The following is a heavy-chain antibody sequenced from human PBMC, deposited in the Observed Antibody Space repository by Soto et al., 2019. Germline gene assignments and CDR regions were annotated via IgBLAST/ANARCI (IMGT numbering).Heavy chain of an antibody. Sequence: GGSLRLSCAASGFTFRDYYISWSRQAPGKGLEWVSYISSSSSYTNYADSVKGRFTISRDNAKNSLYLQMNSLRAEDTAVYYCARVRMELTASYFDYWGQGTLVTVSS. D-gene: IGHD1-7*01. J-gene: IGHJ4*02. CDR3: ARVRMELTASYFDY. CDR1: GFTFRDYY. V-gene: IGHV3-11*06. CDR2: ISSSSSYT.